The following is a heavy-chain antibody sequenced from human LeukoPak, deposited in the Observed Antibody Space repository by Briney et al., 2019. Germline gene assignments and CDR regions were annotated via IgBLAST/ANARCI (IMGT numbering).Heavy chain of an antibody. CDR1: GFTVSSNY. Sequence: PGGSLRLSCAASGFTVSSNYMSWVRQAPGKGLEWVSVIYSGGSTYYADSVKGRFTISRDNSKNTLYLQMNSLRAEDTAVYYCARRTALMGPASYFDYWGQGTLVTVSS. CDR3: ARRTALMGPASYFDY. J-gene: IGHJ4*02. V-gene: IGHV3-53*01. D-gene: IGHD1-1*01. CDR2: IYSGGST.